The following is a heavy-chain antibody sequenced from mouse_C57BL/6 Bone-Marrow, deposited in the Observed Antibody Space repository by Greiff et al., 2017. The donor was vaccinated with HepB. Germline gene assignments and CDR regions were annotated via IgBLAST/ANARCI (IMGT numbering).Heavy chain of an antibody. CDR3: TRDRVLPYAMDY. CDR2: ISSGGDYI. D-gene: IGHD2-14*01. V-gene: IGHV5-9-1*02. Sequence: EVQGVESGEGLVKPGGSLKLSCAASGFTFSSYAMSWVRQTPEKRLEWVAYISSGGDYIYYADTVKGRFTISRDNARNTLYLQMSSLKSEDTAMYYCTRDRVLPYAMDYWGQGTSVTVSS. J-gene: IGHJ4*01. CDR1: GFTFSSYA.